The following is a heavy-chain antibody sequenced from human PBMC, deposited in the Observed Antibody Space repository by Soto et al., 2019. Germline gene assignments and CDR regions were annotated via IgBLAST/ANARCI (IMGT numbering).Heavy chain of an antibody. CDR1: GFTFSSYW. CDR3: ARDLYYYDSSGYYYGNWFDP. V-gene: IGHV3-7*01. J-gene: IGHJ5*02. D-gene: IGHD3-22*01. Sequence: GGSLRLSCAASGFTFSSYWMSWVRQAPGKGLEWVANIKQDGSEKYYVDSVKGRFTISRDNAKNSLYLQMNSLRAEDTAVYYCARDLYYYDSSGYYYGNWFDPWGQGTLVTASS. CDR2: IKQDGSEK.